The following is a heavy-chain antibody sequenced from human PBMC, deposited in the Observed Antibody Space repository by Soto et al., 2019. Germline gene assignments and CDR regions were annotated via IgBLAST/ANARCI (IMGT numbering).Heavy chain of an antibody. D-gene: IGHD6-6*01. CDR1: GGSFSGYY. V-gene: IGHV4-34*01. Sequence: SETLSLTCAVYGGSFSGYYWSWIRQPPGKGLEWIGEINHSGSTNYNPSLKSRVTISVDTSKNQFSLKLSSVTAADTAVYYCARAPFKYLAVSGMDVWGQGTTVTVSS. J-gene: IGHJ6*02. CDR2: INHSGST. CDR3: ARAPFKYLAVSGMDV.